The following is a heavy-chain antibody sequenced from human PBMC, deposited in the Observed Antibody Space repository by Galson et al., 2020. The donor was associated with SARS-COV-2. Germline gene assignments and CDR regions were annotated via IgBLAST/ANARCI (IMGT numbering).Heavy chain of an antibody. CDR3: VRGGSYVRNGLDS. V-gene: IGHV4-59*01. J-gene: IGHJ5*01. CDR2: INFSGTT. Sequence: ASETLSLTCTVSGGSIRRDYWSWIRQPPGKRPEWIGYINFSGTTRYNASLRSRVTIAVDTSKNQLSLSLSYVYAADTAIYYCVRGGSYVRNGLDSWGQGTPGTVSS. CDR1: GGSIRRDY. D-gene: IGHD3-16*01.